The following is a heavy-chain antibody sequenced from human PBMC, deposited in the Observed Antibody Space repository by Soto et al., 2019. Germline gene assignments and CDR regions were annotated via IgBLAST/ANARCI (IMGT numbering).Heavy chain of an antibody. D-gene: IGHD3-22*01. CDR2: IWYDGSNK. V-gene: IGHV3-33*01. CDR1: GFTFSSYG. Sequence: PVGSLRLSCAASGFTFSSYGMHWVRQAPGKGLEWVAVIWYDGSNKYYADSVKGRFTISRDNSKNTLYLQMNSLRAEDTAVYYCARSSRRLLTKNWFDPWGQGTLVTVSS. CDR3: ARSSRRLLTKNWFDP. J-gene: IGHJ5*02.